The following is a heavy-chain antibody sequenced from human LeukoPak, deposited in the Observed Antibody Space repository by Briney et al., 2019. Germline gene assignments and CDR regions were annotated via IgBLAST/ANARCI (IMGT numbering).Heavy chain of an antibody. Sequence: GSLRLSCAASGFTVSSNYMSWIRQPPGKGLEWIAKIYNSETTYYNPSLKSRVTISMDTSKNQFSLNLNSVTAADTAVYYCARHWDRWGGSFWGQGTLVTVSS. CDR3: ARHWDRWGGSF. CDR2: IYNSETT. V-gene: IGHV4-59*04. CDR1: GFTVSSNY. J-gene: IGHJ4*02. D-gene: IGHD3-16*01.